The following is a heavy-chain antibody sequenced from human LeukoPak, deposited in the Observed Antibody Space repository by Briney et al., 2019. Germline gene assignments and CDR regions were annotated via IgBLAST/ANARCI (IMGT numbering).Heavy chain of an antibody. J-gene: IGHJ4*02. CDR2: IRSKAHGGTT. D-gene: IGHD2-15*01. CDR3: AREKCSGGNCYPVFDS. CDR1: GFTSGDYA. V-gene: IGHV3-49*03. Sequence: GGSLRLSCTASGFTSGDYAMSYFRQAPGKGLEWVGLIRSKAHGGTTESAASVKGRFTISRDDSKSIAYLQMNNLKTEDTAVYYCAREKCSGGNCYPVFDSWGQGTLVTVSS.